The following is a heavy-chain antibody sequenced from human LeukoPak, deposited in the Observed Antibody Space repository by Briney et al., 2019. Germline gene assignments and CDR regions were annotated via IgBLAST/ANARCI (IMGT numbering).Heavy chain of an antibody. CDR1: GGSISGYF. Sequence: SETLSLTCTVSGGSISGYFWSWIRQPPGKGLEWIGYIYYSGNTNYNPSLKSRVTISVDTSKNQFSLKLSSVTAADTAVYYCARDANISGLTWYFDLWGRGTLVTVSS. CDR3: ARDANISGLTWYFDL. V-gene: IGHV4-59*01. CDR2: IYYSGNT. J-gene: IGHJ2*01. D-gene: IGHD2/OR15-2a*01.